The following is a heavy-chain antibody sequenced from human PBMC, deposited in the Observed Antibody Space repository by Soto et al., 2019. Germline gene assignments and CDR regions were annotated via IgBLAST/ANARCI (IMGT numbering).Heavy chain of an antibody. J-gene: IGHJ5*02. CDR1: RGSISSGGYY. CDR2: IYYTGSP. Sequence: QVQLQESGPGLVKASETLSLTCTVSRGSISSGGYYRSWIRQHPGKGLEWIGYIYYTGSPYYSPYLKSRVTMSLDTSKNQFSLRLSSVSAADTAVYYCARGRGYGCDWFAPWSQGTLVTVSS. V-gene: IGHV4-31*03. D-gene: IGHD5-12*01. CDR3: ARGRGYGCDWFAP.